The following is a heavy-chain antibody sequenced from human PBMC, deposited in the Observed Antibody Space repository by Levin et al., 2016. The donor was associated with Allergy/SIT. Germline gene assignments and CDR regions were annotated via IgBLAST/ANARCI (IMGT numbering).Heavy chain of an antibody. J-gene: IGHJ4*02. CDR3: ARSHGYSYGLQRFDY. Sequence: GSLRLSCAVSGGSISSSNWWSWVRQPPGKGLEWIGEIYHSGSTNYNPSLKSRVTISVDKSKNQFSLKLSSVTAADTAVYYCARSHGYSYGLQRFDYWGQGTLVTVSS. CDR1: GGSISSSNW. D-gene: IGHD5-18*01. V-gene: IGHV4-4*02. CDR2: IYHSGST.